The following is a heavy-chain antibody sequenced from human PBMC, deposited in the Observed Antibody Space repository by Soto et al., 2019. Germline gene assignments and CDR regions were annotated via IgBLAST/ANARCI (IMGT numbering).Heavy chain of an antibody. CDR3: ARGSTSEGMDV. CDR1: GYSISSGYY. J-gene: IGHJ6*02. Sequence: SETLSLTCAVSGYSISSGYYGGWIRQPPGKGLEWIGNIYHSGSTYYNPSLKSRVTISVDTSENQFSLKLSSVTAADTAVYYSARGSTSEGMDVWGQGTTVTVSS. V-gene: IGHV4-38-2*01. CDR2: IYHSGST. D-gene: IGHD2-2*01.